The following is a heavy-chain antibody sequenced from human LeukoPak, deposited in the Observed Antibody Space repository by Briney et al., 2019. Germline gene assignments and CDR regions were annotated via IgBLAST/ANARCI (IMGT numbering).Heavy chain of an antibody. D-gene: IGHD3-10*01. V-gene: IGHV3-43D*03. CDR2: ISWDGGST. J-gene: IGHJ4*02. Sequence: GGSLRLSCAASGFTFSSYAMSWVRQAPGKGLEWVSLISWDGGSTYYADSVKGRFTISRENSKNSLYLQMNSLRAEDTALYYCATRGRYYYGSGNYYTEDYWGQGTLVTVSS. CDR1: GFTFSSYA. CDR3: ATRGRYYYGSGNYYTEDY.